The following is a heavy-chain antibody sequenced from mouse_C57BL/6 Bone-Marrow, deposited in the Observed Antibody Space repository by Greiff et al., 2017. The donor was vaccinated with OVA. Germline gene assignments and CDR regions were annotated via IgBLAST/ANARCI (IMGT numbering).Heavy chain of an antibody. Sequence: VQLKQSGAELVKPGASVKLSCKASGYTFTEYTIHWVKQRSGQGLEWIGWFYPGSGSIKYNEKFKDKATLTADKSSSTVYMELSRLTSEDSAVYFCARPRGGGYDGYYGWFAYWGQGTLVTVSA. D-gene: IGHD2-3*01. CDR3: ARPRGGGYDGYYGWFAY. CDR2: FYPGSGSI. V-gene: IGHV1-62-2*01. J-gene: IGHJ3*01. CDR1: GYTFTEYT.